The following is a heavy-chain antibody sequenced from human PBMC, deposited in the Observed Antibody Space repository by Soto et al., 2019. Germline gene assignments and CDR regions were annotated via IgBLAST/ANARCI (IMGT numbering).Heavy chain of an antibody. V-gene: IGHV3-33*01. Sequence: LSLTCAASGFTFSSYGMHWVRQAPGKGLEWVAVIWYDGSNKYYADSVKGRFTISRDNSKNTLYLQMNSLRAEDTAVYYCARDMGLLADAFDIWGQGTMVTVSS. J-gene: IGHJ3*02. D-gene: IGHD3-10*01. CDR3: ARDMGLLADAFDI. CDR1: GFTFSSYG. CDR2: IWYDGSNK.